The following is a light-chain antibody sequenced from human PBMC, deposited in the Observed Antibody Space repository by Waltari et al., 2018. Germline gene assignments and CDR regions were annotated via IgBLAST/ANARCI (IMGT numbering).Light chain of an antibody. V-gene: IGKV1-5*01. CDR1: YSISGW. CDR3: QHYNTYSRT. CDR2: DAS. Sequence: QITQSHSSLSESVGDRIIIPCRASYSISGWLAWYQQKPGKPPKLLIYDASILQSGVPSRFSGSGTGTDFTLTISSLQPDDFAIYYCQHYNTYSRTFGQGTKVEIK. J-gene: IGKJ1*01.